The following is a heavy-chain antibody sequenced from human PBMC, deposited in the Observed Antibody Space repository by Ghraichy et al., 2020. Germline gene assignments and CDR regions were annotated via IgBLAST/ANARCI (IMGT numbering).Heavy chain of an antibody. D-gene: IGHD3-3*01. J-gene: IGHJ3*02. CDR2: IKQDGSEK. Sequence: GGSLRLSCAASGFTFSSYWMSWVRQAPGKGLEWVANIKQDGSEKYYVDSVKGRFTISRDNAKNSLYLQMNSLRAEDTAVYYCARAPTYDFWRVDAFDIWGQGTMVTVSS. CDR3: ARAPTYDFWRVDAFDI. V-gene: IGHV3-7*03. CDR1: GFTFSSYW.